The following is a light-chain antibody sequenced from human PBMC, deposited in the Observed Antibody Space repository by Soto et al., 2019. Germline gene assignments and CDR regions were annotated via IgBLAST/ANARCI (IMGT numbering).Light chain of an antibody. J-gene: IGLJ1*01. CDR3: QSYDSSLSGYV. CDR2: ENN. CDR1: SSNIGAGYE. Sequence: QSVLTQPPSVSEAPGQRVTISCTGSSSNIGAGYEAHWYQQVPGTAPKLLNYENNNRPSGVPDRFSGSKSGTSASLAITGLQAEDEAEYYCQSYDSSLSGYVFGPGTKLTVL. V-gene: IGLV1-40*01.